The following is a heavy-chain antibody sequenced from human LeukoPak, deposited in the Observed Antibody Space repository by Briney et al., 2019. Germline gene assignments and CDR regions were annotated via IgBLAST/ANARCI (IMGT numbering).Heavy chain of an antibody. Sequence: SETLSLTCTVSGGSISSYYWSWIRQPPGKGLEWIGYIYYSGSTNYNPSLKSRVTISVDTSKNQFSLKLSSVTAADTAVYYCASISKEGVVTAPTGGEYFQHWGQGTLVTVSS. CDR3: ASISKEGVVTAPTGGEYFQH. D-gene: IGHD2-21*02. CDR2: IYYSGST. J-gene: IGHJ1*01. CDR1: GGSISSYY. V-gene: IGHV4-59*01.